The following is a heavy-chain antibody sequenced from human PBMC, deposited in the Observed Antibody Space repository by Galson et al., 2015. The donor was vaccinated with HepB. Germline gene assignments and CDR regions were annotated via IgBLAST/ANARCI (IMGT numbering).Heavy chain of an antibody. CDR1: GFTVSSKY. CDR3: ARQMLATGPFDY. D-gene: IGHD6-6*01. Sequence: SLRLSCAASGFTVSSKYMSWVRQAPGKGLEWVAILYGGGDTYYANSVKGRFTISRDNSRNTLYLQMDSLRVEDTAIYFCARQMLATGPFDYWGQGTLVTVSS. CDR2: LYGGGDT. J-gene: IGHJ4*02. V-gene: IGHV3-66*04.